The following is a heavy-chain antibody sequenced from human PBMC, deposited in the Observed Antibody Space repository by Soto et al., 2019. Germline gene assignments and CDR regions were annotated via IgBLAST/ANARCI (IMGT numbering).Heavy chain of an antibody. J-gene: IGHJ3*02. Sequence: SQTLSLTCAVYGVSFSGYYWSWIRQPPGKGLEWIGEINHSGSTNYHPSLTSRVTISVDTSKNQFSLKLSSVTAADTAVYYCARRAPKNAFDIWGQWTMVTVSS. CDR1: GVSFSGYY. V-gene: IGHV4-34*01. CDR3: ARRAPKNAFDI. CDR2: INHSGST.